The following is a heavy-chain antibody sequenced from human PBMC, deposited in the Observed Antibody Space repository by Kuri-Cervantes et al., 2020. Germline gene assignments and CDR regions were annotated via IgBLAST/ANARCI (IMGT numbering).Heavy chain of an antibody. CDR1: GFTFSSYA. Sequence: LSLPCAASGFTFSSYAMSWVRQAPGKGLEWVSFISSSSNYIYYADSVKGRFTISRDNSKNTLYLQMNSLRAEDTAVYYCARDLIPVVVVAATPSYYYMDVWGKGTTVTVSS. J-gene: IGHJ6*03. CDR2: ISSSSNYI. D-gene: IGHD2-15*01. V-gene: IGHV3-21*01. CDR3: ARDLIPVVVVAATPSYYYMDV.